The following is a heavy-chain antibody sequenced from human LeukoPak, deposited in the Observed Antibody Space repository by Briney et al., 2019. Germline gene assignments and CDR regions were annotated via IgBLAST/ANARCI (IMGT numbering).Heavy chain of an antibody. V-gene: IGHV4-39*02. J-gene: IGHJ5*02. CDR2: IYYTGMT. D-gene: IGHD1-20*01. CDR1: GGSITSISYF. Sequence: SETLSLTCSVSGGSITSISYFWGWIRQPPGKGLEWIGTIYYTGMTYYNPSLKSRVTISIDKSKNHFSLKLTSVTAADTAIYYCARDTYNWNVDAFDPWGQGTLVTVSS. CDR3: ARDTYNWNVDAFDP.